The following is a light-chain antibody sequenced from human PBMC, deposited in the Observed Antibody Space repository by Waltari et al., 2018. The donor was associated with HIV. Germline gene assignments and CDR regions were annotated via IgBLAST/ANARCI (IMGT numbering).Light chain of an antibody. CDR1: QYISDW. CDR2: KAS. Sequence: DTQVTQSPSTLSASVGDTVTISCRASQYISDWLAWFRQRPGQAPTLLIYKASTLQSGVPSRFSGSRSGTNFTLTISGLQPDDFATYICQQYKWHWTFGQGTKVEVK. J-gene: IGKJ1*01. CDR3: QQYKWHWT. V-gene: IGKV1-5*03.